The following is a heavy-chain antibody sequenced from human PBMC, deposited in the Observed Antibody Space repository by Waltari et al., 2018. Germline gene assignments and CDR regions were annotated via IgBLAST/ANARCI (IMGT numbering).Heavy chain of an antibody. D-gene: IGHD3-10*01. J-gene: IGHJ4*02. CDR1: GYSISSGYY. Sequence: QVQLQESGPGLVKPSETLSLTCAVSGYSISSGYYWGWIRQPPGKGLVWIGSIYHSGSTYYSPSLKSRVIISVDTSKNQFSLKLSSVTAADTAVYYCARDSNMVRGVIGYWGQGTLVTVSS. CDR3: ARDSNMVRGVIGY. CDR2: IYHSGST. V-gene: IGHV4-38-2*02.